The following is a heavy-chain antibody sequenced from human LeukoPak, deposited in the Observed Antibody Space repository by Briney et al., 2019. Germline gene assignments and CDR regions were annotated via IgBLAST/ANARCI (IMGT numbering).Heavy chain of an antibody. CDR3: ARDSYGSGSYQNFDY. Sequence: GGSLRLPCAASGFTFSSYSMNWVRQAPGKGLEWVSSISSSSSYIYYADSVKGRFTISRDNAKNSLYLQMNSLRAEDTAVYYCARDSYGSGSYQNFDYWGQGTLVTVSS. J-gene: IGHJ4*02. CDR2: ISSSSSYI. CDR1: GFTFSSYS. V-gene: IGHV3-21*01. D-gene: IGHD3-10*01.